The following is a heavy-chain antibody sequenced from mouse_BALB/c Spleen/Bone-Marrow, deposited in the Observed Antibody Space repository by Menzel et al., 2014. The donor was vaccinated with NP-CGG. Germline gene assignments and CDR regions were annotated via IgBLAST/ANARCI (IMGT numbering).Heavy chain of an antibody. CDR2: ILPGSGST. CDR1: GYTFSSYW. Sequence: QVQLQQSGAELMKPGASVKISCKATGYTFSSYWIEWVKQRPGHGLEWIGEILPGSGSTNYNEKFKGKATFTADTSSNTAYMQLSSLTSEDSAVYYCAREDGNHVGFAYWDQGTLVTVSA. D-gene: IGHD2-1*01. CDR3: AREDGNHVGFAY. V-gene: IGHV1-9*01. J-gene: IGHJ3*01.